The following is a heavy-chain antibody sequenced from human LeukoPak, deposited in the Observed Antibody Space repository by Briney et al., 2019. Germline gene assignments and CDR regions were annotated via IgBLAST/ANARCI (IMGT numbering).Heavy chain of an antibody. D-gene: IGHD4-23*01. V-gene: IGHV3-30*04. J-gene: IGHJ4*02. CDR3: ARSGTTVVSPENYFDY. CDR2: ISYDGSNK. CDR1: GFTFSSYA. Sequence: GGSLRLSCAASGFTFSSYAMHWVRQAPGKGLEWVAAISYDGSNKYYADSVKGRFTFSRDNSKNTLYLQVNGPRTEDTAMYYCARSGTTVVSPENYFDYWGQGTLVTVSS.